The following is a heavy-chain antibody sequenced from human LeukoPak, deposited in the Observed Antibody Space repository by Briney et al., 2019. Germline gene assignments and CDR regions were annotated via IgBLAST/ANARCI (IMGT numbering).Heavy chain of an antibody. Sequence: ASVTVSCKASGYTFTVYFMHWVRHAPGQGLGWMGWINPNSGGKNYAQKFQGRVTMTRDTSISTAYMELSRLRSDDTAVYYCARELNYDSSGYYFDYWGQGTLVTVSS. CDR3: ARELNYDSSGYYFDY. D-gene: IGHD3-22*01. V-gene: IGHV1-2*02. CDR2: INPNSGGK. CDR1: GYTFTVYF. J-gene: IGHJ4*02.